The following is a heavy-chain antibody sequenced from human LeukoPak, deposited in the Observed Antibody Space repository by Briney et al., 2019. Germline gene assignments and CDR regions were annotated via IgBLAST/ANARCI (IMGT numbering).Heavy chain of an antibody. CDR2: IYPGDSDT. CDR3: ARRDMETMYSSSWYGYAFDI. D-gene: IGHD6-13*01. CDR1: GYSFTSYW. J-gene: IGHJ3*02. Sequence: GESLKISCKGSGYSFTSYWIGWVRQMPGKGLEWMGIIYPGDSDTRYSPSFQGQVTISADKSISTAYLQWSSLKASDTAMYYCARRDMETMYSSSWYGYAFDIWGQGTMVTVSS. V-gene: IGHV5-51*01.